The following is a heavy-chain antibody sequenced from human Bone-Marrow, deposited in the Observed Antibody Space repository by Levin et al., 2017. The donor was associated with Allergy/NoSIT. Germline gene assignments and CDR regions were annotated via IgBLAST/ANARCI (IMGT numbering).Heavy chain of an antibody. CDR3: DRAKWSLTGPVANPSYCLDV. CDR1: GDSMSSGGYS. CDR2: IYYRGST. J-gene: IGHJ6*03. D-gene: IGHD6-19*01. V-gene: IGHV4-30-2*01. Sequence: SQTLSLTCVVSGDSMSSGGYSWSWVRQPPGKGLEWIGYIYYRGSTYYNPSLKSRITMSVDRSKNQFSLNLDSVTAADTAVYYCDRAKWSLTGPVANPSYCLDVWGKGTTVTVSS.